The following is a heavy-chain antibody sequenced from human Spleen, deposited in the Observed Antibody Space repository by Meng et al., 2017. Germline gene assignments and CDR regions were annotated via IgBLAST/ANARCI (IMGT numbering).Heavy chain of an antibody. CDR3: ARAKEYYYDSSGYYYYWYFDL. D-gene: IGHD3-22*01. CDR2: IFYSGSP. J-gene: IGHJ2*01. CDR1: GGSISRSSYY. Sequence: SETLSLTCTVSGGSISRSSYYWGWIRQPPGKGLEWIGTIFYSGSPYYNPSLKSLVTISVDTSKNQFSLKLSSVTAADTAVYYCARAKEYYYDSSGYYYYWYFDLWGRGTLVTVSS. V-gene: IGHV4-39*07.